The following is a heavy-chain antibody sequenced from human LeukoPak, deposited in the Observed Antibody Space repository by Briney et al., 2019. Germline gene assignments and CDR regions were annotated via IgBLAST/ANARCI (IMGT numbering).Heavy chain of an antibody. CDR2: ISGSGGST. CDR1: GFTFSSYG. D-gene: IGHD3-10*01. CDR3: AVYFHVSGSLS. V-gene: IGHV3-23*01. J-gene: IGHJ5*02. Sequence: GGSLRLSCAASGFTFSSYGMSWVRQAPGKGLEWVSAISGSGGSTYYADSVKGRFTISRDNPKNSLYLQMNSLRAEDTAVYYCAVYFHVSGSLSWGQGTLVTVSS.